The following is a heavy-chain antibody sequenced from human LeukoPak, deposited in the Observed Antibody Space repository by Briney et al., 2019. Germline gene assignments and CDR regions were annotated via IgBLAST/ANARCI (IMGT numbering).Heavy chain of an antibody. CDR2: TYYRSKWYN. V-gene: IGHV6-1*01. CDR3: ARNAYRHLPIVVVTAPPFDY. Sequence: SQTLSLTCAISGDSVSSNSAAWNWIRQSPSRALEWLGRTYYRSKWYNDYAVSVKSRITINPDTSKNQFSLQLNSVTPEDTAVYYCARNAYRHLPIVVVTAPPFDYWGQGTLVTVSS. CDR1: GDSVSSNSAA. J-gene: IGHJ4*02. D-gene: IGHD2-21*02.